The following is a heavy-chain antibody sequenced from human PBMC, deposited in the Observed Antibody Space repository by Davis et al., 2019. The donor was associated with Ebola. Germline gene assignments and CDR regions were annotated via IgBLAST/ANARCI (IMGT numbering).Heavy chain of an antibody. CDR3: ERRGRARGMDV. Sequence: SETLSLTCTVSGGSISSYYWSWIRQPPGKGLEWIGYIYYSGSTNYNPSLKSRVTISVDTSKNQFSLKLSSVTAADTAVYYCERRGRARGMDVWGQGTTVTVSS. J-gene: IGHJ6*02. V-gene: IGHV4-59*08. CDR1: GGSISSYY. CDR2: IYYSGST.